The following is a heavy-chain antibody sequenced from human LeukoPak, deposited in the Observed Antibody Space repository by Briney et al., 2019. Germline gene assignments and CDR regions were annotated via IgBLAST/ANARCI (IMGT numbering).Heavy chain of an antibody. CDR3: ARHESSWPYYYYMDV. J-gene: IGHJ6*03. D-gene: IGHD5-12*01. CDR1: GYSFTSYW. V-gene: IGHV5-51*01. CDR2: IYPGDSDT. Sequence: GESLKIFCKGSGYSFTSYWIGWVRQMPGKGLEWMGIIYPGDSDTRYSPSFQGQVTISADKSIGTAYLQWSSLKASDTAMYYCARHESSWPYYYYMDVWGKGTTVTVSS.